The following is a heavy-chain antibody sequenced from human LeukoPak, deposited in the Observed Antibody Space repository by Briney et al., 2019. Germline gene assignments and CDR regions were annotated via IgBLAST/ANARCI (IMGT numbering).Heavy chain of an antibody. V-gene: IGHV4-59*01. CDR3: ARESYRGDY. J-gene: IGHJ4*02. CDR1: GGSISNY. CDR2: IYYSGST. D-gene: IGHD3-10*01. Sequence: PSETLSLACTVSGGSISNYWSWIRPPPGKGLEWIGYIYYSGSTNYKSSLKSRVTISVDTSKNQFSLKLSSVTAADTAVYYCARESYRGDYWGQGTLVTVSS.